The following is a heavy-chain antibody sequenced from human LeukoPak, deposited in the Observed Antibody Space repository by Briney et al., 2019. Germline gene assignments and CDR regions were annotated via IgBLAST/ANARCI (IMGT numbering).Heavy chain of an antibody. CDR3: AGDSAGNNWFDP. Sequence: ASVKVSCKASGGTFSSYDINWVRQATGQGLEWMGWMNPNSGNTGYAQKFQGRVTMTRNTSISTAYMELSSLRSEDTAVYYCAGDSAGNNWFDPWGQGTLVTVSS. V-gene: IGHV1-8*02. D-gene: IGHD6-19*01. J-gene: IGHJ5*02. CDR1: GGTFSSYD. CDR2: MNPNSGNT.